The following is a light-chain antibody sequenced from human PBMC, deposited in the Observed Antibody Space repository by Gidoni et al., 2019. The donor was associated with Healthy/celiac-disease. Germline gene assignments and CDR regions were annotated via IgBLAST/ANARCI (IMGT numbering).Light chain of an antibody. V-gene: IGKV1-39*01. J-gene: IGKJ1*01. CDR3: QQSYSTPWT. CDR2: AAS. CDR1: QSISSY. Sequence: DGQMTQSPSSLSASVVDRVTIPCRASQSISSYLNWYQQKPGKAPKLLIYAASSLPSGVPSRFSGSGSGTDFTLTISSVQPEDFATYYCQQSYSTPWTFGQGTKVEIK.